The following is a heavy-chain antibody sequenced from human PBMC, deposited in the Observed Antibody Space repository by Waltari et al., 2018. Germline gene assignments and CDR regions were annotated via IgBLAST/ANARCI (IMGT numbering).Heavy chain of an antibody. CDR3: AKYYGDLFGPDY. CDR1: GFTFSSYA. D-gene: IGHD4-17*01. CDR2: SSGSGGST. Sequence: EVQLLESGGGLVQPGGSLRLSCAASGFTFSSYAMSWVRQAPGKGLEWVSASSGSGGSTYYADSVKGRFTISRDNSKNTLYLQMNSLRAEDTAVYYCAKYYGDLFGPDYWGQGTLVTVSS. V-gene: IGHV3-23*01. J-gene: IGHJ4*02.